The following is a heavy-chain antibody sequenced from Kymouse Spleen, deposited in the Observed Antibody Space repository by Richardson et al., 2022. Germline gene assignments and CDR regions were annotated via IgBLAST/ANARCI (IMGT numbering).Heavy chain of an antibody. CDR1: GGSFSGYY. D-gene: IGHD3-22*01. CDR2: INHSGST. Sequence: QVQLQQWGAGLLKPSETLSLTCAVYGGSFSGYYWSWIRQPPGKGLEWIGEINHSGSTNYNPSLKSRVTISVDTSKNQFSLKLSSVTAADTAVYYCARHYDSSGYYYGMDVWGQGTTVTVSS. V-gene: IGHV4-34*01. CDR3: ARHYDSSGYYYGMDV. J-gene: IGHJ6*02.